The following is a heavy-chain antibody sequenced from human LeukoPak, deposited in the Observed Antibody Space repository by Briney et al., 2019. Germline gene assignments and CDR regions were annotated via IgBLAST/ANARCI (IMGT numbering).Heavy chain of an antibody. J-gene: IGHJ4*02. Sequence: GASVEVSCKVSGYTLTELSMHWVRQAPGKGLERMGGFDPEDGETIYAQKFQGRVTMTEDTSTDTAYMELSSLRSEDTAVYYCATDRGAVAGTPPSFDYWGQGTLVTVSS. CDR3: ATDRGAVAGTPPSFDY. CDR2: FDPEDGET. D-gene: IGHD6-19*01. V-gene: IGHV1-24*01. CDR1: GYTLTELS.